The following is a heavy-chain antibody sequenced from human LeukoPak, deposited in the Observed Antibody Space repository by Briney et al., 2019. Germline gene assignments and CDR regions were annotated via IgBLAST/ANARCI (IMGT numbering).Heavy chain of an antibody. CDR3: SIDPYGSGSYRSPGH. V-gene: IGHV1-24*01. J-gene: IGHJ4*02. CDR2: FHREDNKG. D-gene: IGHD3-10*01. Sequence: GASVKVSCKVSGYILPDLSIHWVRQIRGKGLEWMGGFHREDNKGTAAQTFQDRVTVTGDTSTDTFYMALSSLRSDDTAVYYCSIDPYGSGSYRSPGHWGQGTLVTVSS. CDR1: GYILPDLS.